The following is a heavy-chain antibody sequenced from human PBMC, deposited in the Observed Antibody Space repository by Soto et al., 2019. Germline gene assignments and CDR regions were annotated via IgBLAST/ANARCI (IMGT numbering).Heavy chain of an antibody. Sequence: GESLKISCKGSGYSFATYWIGWVRQMPGKGLECMGIIYPGDSDTTYSPSFQGQVTISADKSLSTAYLQWSSLKASDTAIYYCARHKNIVATSFDYWGQGTLVTVSS. V-gene: IGHV5-51*01. CDR1: GYSFATYW. CDR3: ARHKNIVATSFDY. CDR2: IYPGDSDT. J-gene: IGHJ4*02. D-gene: IGHD5-12*01.